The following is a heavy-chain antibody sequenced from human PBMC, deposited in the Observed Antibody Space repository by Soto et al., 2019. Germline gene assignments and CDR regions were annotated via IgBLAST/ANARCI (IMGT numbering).Heavy chain of an antibody. Sequence: QVQLVESGGGEVQPGRSLTISCAASGFTFSTYGMHWVRQTPGKGLEWVAVISYDGTNKFYSDSVKGRFTISRDNFKNPVALQMNSLRADDTAVYSCAKDLQSYGDYDYYCYGMDVWGLGTRVTVSS. CDR2: ISYDGTNK. J-gene: IGHJ6*02. V-gene: IGHV3-30*18. D-gene: IGHD4-17*01. CDR3: AKDLQSYGDYDYYCYGMDV. CDR1: GFTFSTYG.